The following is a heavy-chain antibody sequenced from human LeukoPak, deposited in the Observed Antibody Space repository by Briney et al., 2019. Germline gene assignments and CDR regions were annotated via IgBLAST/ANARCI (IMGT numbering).Heavy chain of an antibody. D-gene: IGHD2-2*01. J-gene: IGHJ6*02. V-gene: IGHV3-30*18. CDR2: ILYDGSNK. Sequence: GGSLRLYCAASGFTFSSYGMHWVRQAPGKGLEWGAVILYDGSNKYYADSVKGRFPISRDDSKHTLYRQMNSLRDEDKAVYYCAKDPSSCRGRFGYCSSPSGRYYYGMDVWGQGTTVTVSS. CDR3: AKDPSSCRGRFGYCSSPSGRYYYGMDV. CDR1: GFTFSSYG.